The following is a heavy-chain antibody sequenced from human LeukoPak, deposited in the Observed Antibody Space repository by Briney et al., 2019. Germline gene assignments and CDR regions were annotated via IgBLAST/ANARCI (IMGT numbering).Heavy chain of an antibody. CDR3: ARYSSSPLYYFDY. CDR1: GGSINSYY. CDR2: IYHSGST. Sequence: PSETLSLTCTVSGGSINSYYWSWIRQPPGKGLEWIGDIYHSGSTKYNPSLKGRVTISIDTSKNQFSLKLSSVTAADTAVYYCARYSSSPLYYFDYWGQGTLVTVSS. D-gene: IGHD6-19*01. J-gene: IGHJ4*02. V-gene: IGHV4-59*01.